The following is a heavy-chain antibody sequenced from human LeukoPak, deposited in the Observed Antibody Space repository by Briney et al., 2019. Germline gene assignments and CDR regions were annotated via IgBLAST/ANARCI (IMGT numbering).Heavy chain of an antibody. D-gene: IGHD2-15*01. Sequence: GGSLRLSCAASGFTFSSYAMHWVRQAPGKGLEWVAVISYDGSNKYYADSVKGRFTISRDNSKNTLYLQMNSLRAEDTAVYYCARDQVEAPDPSYGMDVWGQGTTVTVSS. CDR1: GFTFSSYA. J-gene: IGHJ6*02. CDR3: ARDQVEAPDPSYGMDV. CDR2: ISYDGSNK. V-gene: IGHV3-30-3*01.